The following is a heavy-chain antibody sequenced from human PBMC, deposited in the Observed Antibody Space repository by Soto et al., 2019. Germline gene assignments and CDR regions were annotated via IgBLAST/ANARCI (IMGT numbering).Heavy chain of an antibody. Sequence: PGESLKISCKGSGYSFTSCWIGWVRQMPGKGLEWMGIIYPGDSDTRYSPSFQGQVTISADKSISTAYLQWSSLKASDTAMYYCARPADYDILTGYYDYWGQGTLVTVSS. CDR3: ARPADYDILTGYYDY. CDR2: IYPGDSDT. J-gene: IGHJ4*02. V-gene: IGHV5-51*01. CDR1: GYSFTSCW. D-gene: IGHD3-9*01.